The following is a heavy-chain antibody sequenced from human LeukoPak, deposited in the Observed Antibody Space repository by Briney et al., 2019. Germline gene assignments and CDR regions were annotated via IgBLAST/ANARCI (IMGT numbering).Heavy chain of an antibody. Sequence: SETLSLTCTVSGGSIRSSSYYWGWIRQPPGKGLEWIGSIYYSGSTYYNPSLKSRVTISVDTSKNQFSLKLSSVTAADTAVYYCAACTNIVVVVAAIPWFDPWGQGTPVTVSS. V-gene: IGHV4-39*01. CDR2: IYYSGST. J-gene: IGHJ5*02. CDR1: GGSIRSSSYY. D-gene: IGHD2-15*01. CDR3: AACTNIVVVVAAIPWFDP.